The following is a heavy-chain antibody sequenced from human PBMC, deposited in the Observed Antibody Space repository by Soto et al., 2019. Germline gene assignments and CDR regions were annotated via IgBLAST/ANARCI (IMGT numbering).Heavy chain of an antibody. CDR3: ARGVVLPHTPPIRGLFAP. D-gene: IGHD2-8*01. V-gene: IGHV4-30-4*01. CDR2: VYNIGST. J-gene: IGHJ5*02. Sequence: SETLSLTCTVSGGSISSGGYFWSWIRQPPGKGLEWIGYVYNIGSTYYNPSLKSRVSISVDTSKDQFSLILSSVTAADTAVYYCARGVVLPHTPPIRGLFAPWGQGTLVRVSS. CDR1: GGSISSGGYF.